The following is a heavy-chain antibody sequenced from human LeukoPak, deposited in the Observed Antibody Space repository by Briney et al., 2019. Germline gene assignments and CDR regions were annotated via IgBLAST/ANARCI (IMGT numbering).Heavy chain of an antibody. D-gene: IGHD6-13*01. CDR3: ARGRGRIAAAGTPFTDYYYYMDV. CDR2: MNPNSGNT. J-gene: IGHJ6*03. CDR1: GYTFTSYG. Sequence: ASVKVSCKASGYTFTSYGISWVRQAPGQGLEWMGWMNPNSGNTGYAQKFQGRVTITRNTSISTAYMELSSLRSEDTAVYYCARGRGRIAAAGTPFTDYYYYMDVWGKGTTVTVSS. V-gene: IGHV1-8*03.